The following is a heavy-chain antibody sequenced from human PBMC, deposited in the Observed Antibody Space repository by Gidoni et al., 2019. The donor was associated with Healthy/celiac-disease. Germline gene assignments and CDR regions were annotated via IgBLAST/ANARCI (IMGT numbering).Heavy chain of an antibody. J-gene: IGHJ4*02. CDR1: GYTFTSYD. V-gene: IGHV1-8*01. CDR3: ARGLTLSRLGYCSGGSCCLWGY. CDR2: MNPKSGNK. Sequence: QVQLVQSGAEVKKPGASVKVSCKASGYTFTSYDINWVRQATGQGLEWKGWMNPKSGNKGYAKKVQGRVTMTRNTSISTAYMELSSLRSEDTAVYYCARGLTLSRLGYCSGGSCCLWGYWGQGTLVTVSA. D-gene: IGHD2-15*01.